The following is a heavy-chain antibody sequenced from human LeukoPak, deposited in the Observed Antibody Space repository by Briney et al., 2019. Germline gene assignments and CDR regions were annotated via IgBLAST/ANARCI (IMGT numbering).Heavy chain of an antibody. CDR2: IIGSGGST. Sequence: GGSLRLSCAASGFTFSSYGMSWVRQAPGKGLEWVSCIIGSGGSTYADSVKGRFTISRDNSKNTLYLQMNSLRAEDTAVYYCAKGLDYNLFAFDYWGQGTLVTVSS. V-gene: IGHV3-23*01. D-gene: IGHD4-11*01. CDR3: AKGLDYNLFAFDY. J-gene: IGHJ4*02. CDR1: GFTFSSYG.